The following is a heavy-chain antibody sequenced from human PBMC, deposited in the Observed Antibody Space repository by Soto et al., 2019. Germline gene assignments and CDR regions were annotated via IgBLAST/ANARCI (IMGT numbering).Heavy chain of an antibody. D-gene: IGHD2-2*01. V-gene: IGHV3-30*03. Sequence: GGSLRLSCAASGFTFSSYGMHWVRQAPGKGLEWVAVISYDGSNKYYADSVKGRFTISRDNAKNSLYVQMNSLRAEDTAVYYCAREGGCSSTSCPSGQYYMDVWGKGTTVTVSS. CDR2: ISYDGSNK. J-gene: IGHJ6*03. CDR1: GFTFSSYG. CDR3: AREGGCSSTSCPSGQYYMDV.